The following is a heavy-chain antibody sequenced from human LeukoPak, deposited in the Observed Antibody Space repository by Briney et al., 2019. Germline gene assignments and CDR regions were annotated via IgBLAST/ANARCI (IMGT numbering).Heavy chain of an antibody. CDR1: GFTFSNYW. Sequence: GGSLRLSRAASGFTFSNYWMSWVRQAPGKGLEWVANIKQDGSEKYYVDSVKGRFTISRDNAKNSLYLQMNSLRAEDTAVYYCAKTRGYSGYVDYWGQGTLVTVSS. V-gene: IGHV3-7*01. J-gene: IGHJ4*02. D-gene: IGHD5-12*01. CDR2: IKQDGSEK. CDR3: AKTRGYSGYVDY.